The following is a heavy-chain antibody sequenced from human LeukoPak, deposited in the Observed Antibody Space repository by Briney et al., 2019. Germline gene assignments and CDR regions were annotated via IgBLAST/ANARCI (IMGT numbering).Heavy chain of an antibody. D-gene: IGHD3/OR15-3a*01. CDR2: IYYSGST. CDR1: GGSISSYY. CDR3: AGVWTGADS. J-gene: IGHJ5*01. Sequence: SETLSLTCTVSGGSISSYYWSWIRQPPGKGLEYIGYIYYSGSTNHNPSLKSRVTMSVDTSTNQFSLKLSSVTAADTAVYYCAGVWTGADSWGQGTLVTVSS. V-gene: IGHV4-59*08.